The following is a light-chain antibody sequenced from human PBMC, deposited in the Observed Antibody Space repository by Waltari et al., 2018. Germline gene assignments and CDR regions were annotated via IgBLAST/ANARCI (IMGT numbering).Light chain of an antibody. Sequence: QSALTQPASVSGSPGQAITIHCTGTSSDVGRYNLVSWYQQHPGTAPKLMIYEGSKRPSGVSNRFSGSKSGNTASLTISGLQAEDEADYYCCSYTAGSTWVFGGGTKLTVL. CDR3: CSYTAGSTWV. J-gene: IGLJ3*02. V-gene: IGLV2-23*01. CDR2: EGS. CDR1: SSDVGRYNL.